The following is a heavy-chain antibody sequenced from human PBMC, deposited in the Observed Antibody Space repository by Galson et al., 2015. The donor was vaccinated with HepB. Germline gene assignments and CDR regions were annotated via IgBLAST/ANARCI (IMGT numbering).Heavy chain of an antibody. Sequence: SVKVSCKASGYTFTGYYMHWVRQAPGQGLEWMGRINPNSGGTNYAQKFQGRVTMTRDTSISTAYMELSRLRSDDTAVYYCARGKAARHGQGNYYMDVWGKGTTVTVSS. J-gene: IGHJ6*03. D-gene: IGHD6-6*01. CDR3: ARGKAARHGQGNYYMDV. CDR1: GYTFTGYY. V-gene: IGHV1-2*06. CDR2: INPNSGGT.